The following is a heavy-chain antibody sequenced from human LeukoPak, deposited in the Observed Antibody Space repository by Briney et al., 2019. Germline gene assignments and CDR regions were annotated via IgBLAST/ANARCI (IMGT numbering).Heavy chain of an antibody. Sequence: QPGGSLRVSCAASGFTFSSYGMHWVRQAPGKGLEWVAFIRYDGSNKYYADSVKGRFTISRDNSKNTLYLQMNSLRAEDTAVYYCAKGRDYEDWFDPWGQGTLVTVSS. CDR1: GFTFSSYG. D-gene: IGHD4-17*01. CDR3: AKGRDYEDWFDP. J-gene: IGHJ5*02. CDR2: IRYDGSNK. V-gene: IGHV3-30*02.